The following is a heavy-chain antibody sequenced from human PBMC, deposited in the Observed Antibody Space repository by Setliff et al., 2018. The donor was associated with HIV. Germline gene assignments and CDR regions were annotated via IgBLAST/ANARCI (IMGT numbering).Heavy chain of an antibody. Sequence: ASVKVSCKASGYTFSTYGISWVRQAPGQGLEWMGWISAYNGNTNYAQKLQGRVTVTTDTSTSTAYMELRSLRSDDTAVYYCARDRGVYCISSSCYSPVDAFDIWGQGTMVPVSS. V-gene: IGHV1-18*01. CDR2: ISAYNGNT. D-gene: IGHD2-2*01. CDR1: GYTFSTYG. J-gene: IGHJ3*02. CDR3: ARDRGVYCISSSCYSPVDAFDI.